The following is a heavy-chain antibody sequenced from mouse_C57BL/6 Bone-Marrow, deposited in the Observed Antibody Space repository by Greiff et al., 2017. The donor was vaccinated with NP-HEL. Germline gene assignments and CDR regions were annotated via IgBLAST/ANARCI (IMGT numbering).Heavy chain of an antibody. CDR3: ARSPFTWFAY. V-gene: IGHV7-3*01. J-gene: IGHJ3*01. CDR2: IRNKANGYTT. CDR1: GFTFTDYY. Sequence: EVKLMESGGGLVQPGGSLSLSCAASGFTFTDYYMSWVRQPPGKALEWLGFIRNKANGYTTEYSASVKGRFTISRDNSQSILYLQMNALRAEDSATYYCARSPFTWFAYWGQGTLVTVSA.